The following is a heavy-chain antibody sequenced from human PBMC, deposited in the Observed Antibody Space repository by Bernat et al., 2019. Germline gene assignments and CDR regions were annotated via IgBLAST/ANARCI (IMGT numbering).Heavy chain of an antibody. J-gene: IGHJ6*02. CDR2: INAGNGNT. Sequence: QVQLVQSGAEVKKPGASVKVSCKAYGYTFTSYAMHWVRQAPGQRLEWMGWINAGNGNTKYSQKFQSRVTITRDTSASTAYMELSSLRSADTAVYYCARLPHARRYYYYGMDVWGQGTTVTVSS. CDR1: GYTFTSYA. V-gene: IGHV1-3*01. CDR3: ARLPHARRYYYYGMDV.